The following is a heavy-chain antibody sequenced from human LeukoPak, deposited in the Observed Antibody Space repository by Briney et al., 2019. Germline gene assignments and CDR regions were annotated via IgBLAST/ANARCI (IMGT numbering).Heavy chain of an antibody. D-gene: IGHD1-26*01. CDR1: GFPFSNYF. Sequence: GGSLRLSCAASGFPFSNYFMSWIRQAPGKGLEWISYIGSSGYTIYYSDSVKGRFTISRDNSKNTLYLQMNSLRAEDTAVYYCAKDRRGGATARYFDYWGQGTLVTVSS. J-gene: IGHJ4*02. CDR3: AKDRRGGATARYFDY. CDR2: IGSSGYTI. V-gene: IGHV3-11*01.